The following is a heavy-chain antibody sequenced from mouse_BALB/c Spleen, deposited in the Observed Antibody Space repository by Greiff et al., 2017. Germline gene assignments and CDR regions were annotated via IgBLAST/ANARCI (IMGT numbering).Heavy chain of an antibody. J-gene: IGHJ2*01. CDR3: AGIYYYGSSSFDY. V-gene: IGHV1-55*01. Sequence: QVQLKESGPELVKPGASVKLSCKASGYNFTSYWINWVKLRPGQGLEWIGDIYPGSGSTNYNEKFKSKATLTVDTSSSTAYMQLSSLASEDSALYYCAGIYYYGSSSFDYWGQGTTLTVSS. CDR2: IYPGSGST. CDR1: GYNFTSYW. D-gene: IGHD1-1*01.